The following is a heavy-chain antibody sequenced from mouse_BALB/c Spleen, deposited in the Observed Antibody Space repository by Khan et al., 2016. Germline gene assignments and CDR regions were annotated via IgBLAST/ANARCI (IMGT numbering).Heavy chain of an antibody. Sequence: QVQLQQSGAELARPGASVKLSCKASGYTFTSYWMQWVKPRPGQGLEWIGAIYPGDGDTRYTQKFKGKATLTADQSSRPAYMHLISLASEDSAVYYCERGNAYDDYDYWGQGTTLTVSA. D-gene: IGHD2-4*01. V-gene: IGHV1-87*01. J-gene: IGHJ2*01. CDR2: IYPGDGDT. CDR1: GYTFTSYW. CDR3: ERGNAYDDYDY.